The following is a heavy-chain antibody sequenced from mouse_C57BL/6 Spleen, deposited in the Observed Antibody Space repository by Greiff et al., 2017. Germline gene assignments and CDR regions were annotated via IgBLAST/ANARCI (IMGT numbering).Heavy chain of an antibody. CDR3: ANYDYDGFAY. Sequence: EVHLVESGGGLVKPGGSLKLSCAASGFTFSSYAMSWVRQTPEKRLEWVATISDGGSYTYYPDNVSGRFTISRDNAKNNLYLQMSHLKSEDTAMYYCANYDYDGFAYWGQGTLGTVSA. D-gene: IGHD2-4*01. J-gene: IGHJ3*01. V-gene: IGHV5-4*01. CDR2: ISDGGSYT. CDR1: GFTFSSYA.